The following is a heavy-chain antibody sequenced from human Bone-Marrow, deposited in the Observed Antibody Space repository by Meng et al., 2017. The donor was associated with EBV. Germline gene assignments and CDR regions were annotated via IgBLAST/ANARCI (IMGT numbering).Heavy chain of an antibody. Sequence: QVPLLELVPAMCKPSGPLALPYAVSGCYISSSNWWSWVRPPTGKGLEWIGEIYHSGSTNYNPSLKSRVTISVDKSKNQFSLKLSSVTAADTAVYYCARDGYYYDSSGPQKSYYFDYWGQGTLVTVSS. CDR2: IYHSGST. D-gene: IGHD3-22*01. CDR1: GCYISSSNW. CDR3: ARDGYYYDSSGPQKSYYFDY. V-gene: IGHV4-4*02. J-gene: IGHJ4*02.